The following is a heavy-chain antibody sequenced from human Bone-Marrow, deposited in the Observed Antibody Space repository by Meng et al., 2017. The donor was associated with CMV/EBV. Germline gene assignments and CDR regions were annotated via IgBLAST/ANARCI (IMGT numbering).Heavy chain of an antibody. Sequence: ETLSLTCAASGFTFSNFWMHWVRQAPGKGLVWVSRINLHGSRTSYADSVKGRFTISRDNAKNTLYLQMNSLRAEDTALYYCAREGQGGNWFDPWGQGTLATVSS. CDR3: AREGQGGNWFDP. CDR2: INLHGSRT. V-gene: IGHV3-74*03. CDR1: GFTFSNFW. J-gene: IGHJ5*02.